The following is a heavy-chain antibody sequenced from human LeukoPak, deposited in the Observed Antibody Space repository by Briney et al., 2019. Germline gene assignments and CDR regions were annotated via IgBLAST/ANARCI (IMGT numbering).Heavy chain of an antibody. Sequence: GSLRLSCAASGFTFSDSYMSWIRQPPGKGLEWIGEINHSGSTNYNPSLKSRVTISVDTSKNQFSLKLSSVTAADTAVYYCARVGYFDWLYYFDYWGQGTLVTVSS. J-gene: IGHJ4*02. CDR3: ARVGYFDWLYYFDY. V-gene: IGHV4-34*01. CDR1: GFTFSDSY. CDR2: INHSGST. D-gene: IGHD3-9*01.